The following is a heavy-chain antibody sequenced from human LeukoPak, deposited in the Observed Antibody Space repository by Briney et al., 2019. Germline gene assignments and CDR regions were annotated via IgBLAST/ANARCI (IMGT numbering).Heavy chain of an antibody. V-gene: IGHV3-7*01. Sequence: PGGSLRLSSAASGFTFSSYWMSWVRQAPGKGLEWVANIKQDGSEKYYVDSVKGRFTISRDNAKNSLYLQMNSLRAEDTAVYYCARDIIETYGVGYWFDPWGQGTLATVSS. J-gene: IGHJ5*02. CDR3: ARDIIETYGVGYWFDP. D-gene: IGHD2/OR15-2a*01. CDR2: IKQDGSEK. CDR1: GFTFSSYW.